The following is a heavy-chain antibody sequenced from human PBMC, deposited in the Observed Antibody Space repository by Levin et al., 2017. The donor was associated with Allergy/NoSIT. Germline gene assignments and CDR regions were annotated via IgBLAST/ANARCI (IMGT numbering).Heavy chain of an antibody. J-gene: IGHJ6*02. D-gene: IGHD1-26*01. CDR2: FDPEDGET. CDR3: ATDRPFSGSYPGHYYYYYGMDV. CDR1: GYTLTELS. V-gene: IGHV1-24*01. Sequence: GESLKISCKVSGYTLTELSMHWVRQAPGKGLEWMGGFDPEDGETIYAQKFQGRVTMTEDTSTDTAYMELSSLRSEDTAVYYCATDRPFSGSYPGHYYYYYGMDVWGQGTTVTVSS.